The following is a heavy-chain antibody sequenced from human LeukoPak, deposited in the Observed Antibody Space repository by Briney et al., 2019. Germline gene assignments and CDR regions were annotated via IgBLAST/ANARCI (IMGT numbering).Heavy chain of an antibody. D-gene: IGHD2-2*01. J-gene: IGHJ5*02. CDR2: IFYSGST. CDR3: PRATEGRPSPTSTRFRWFDP. V-gene: IGHV4-39*07. CDR1: VDSLSSEEYC. Sequence: PSETLSLTCSVSVDSLSSEEYCWGCLRRPPGEGLEWVGSIFYSGSTYYNTSLKSRLTISVDTSKNQFSLKLISMTSACTACYYRPRATEGRPSPTSTRFRWFDPWGEGTLVTVSS.